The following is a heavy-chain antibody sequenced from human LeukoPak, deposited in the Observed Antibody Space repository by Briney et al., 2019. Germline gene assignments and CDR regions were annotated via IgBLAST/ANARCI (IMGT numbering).Heavy chain of an antibody. CDR3: ATSRXLSWYXYYFXX. Sequence: ASVKVSCKVSGYTLTELSMHWVRQAPGKGLEWMGGFDPEDGETIYAQKFQGRVTMTEDTSTDTAYMELSSLRSEDTAVYYCATSRXLSWYXYYFXXXXXXTXVXVSS. V-gene: IGHV1-24*01. CDR2: FDPEDGET. CDR1: GYTLTELS. D-gene: IGHD6-13*01. J-gene: IGHJ4*02.